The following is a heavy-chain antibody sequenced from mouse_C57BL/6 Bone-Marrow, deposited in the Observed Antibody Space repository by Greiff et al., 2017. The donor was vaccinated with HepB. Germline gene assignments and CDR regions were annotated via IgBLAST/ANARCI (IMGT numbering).Heavy chain of an antibody. Sequence: QVQLQQPGAELVKPGASVKLSCKASGYTFTSYWMHWVKQRPGQGLEWIGMIHPNSGSTNYNEKFKSKATLTVDKSSNTAYMQLSSLTSEDSSVYYCARIERWLLPLFDYWGQGTTLTVSS. CDR2: IHPNSGST. D-gene: IGHD2-3*01. J-gene: IGHJ2*01. V-gene: IGHV1-64*01. CDR1: GYTFTSYW. CDR3: ARIERWLLPLFDY.